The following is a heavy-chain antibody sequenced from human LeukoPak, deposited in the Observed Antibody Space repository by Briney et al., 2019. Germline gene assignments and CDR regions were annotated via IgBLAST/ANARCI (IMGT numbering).Heavy chain of an antibody. CDR1: GFTFSIYA. J-gene: IGHJ4*01. D-gene: IGHD6-19*01. Sequence: GGSLRLSCAASGFTFSIYAMSWVRQAPGKGLEWVSLINSNGATAHYADSVKGRFTISRDNSKNTLYLQMNSLRAEDTAVYYCAKGIYSSGWSYFDYWGHGTLVTVSS. CDR3: AKGIYSSGWSYFDY. V-gene: IGHV3-23*01. CDR2: INSNGATA.